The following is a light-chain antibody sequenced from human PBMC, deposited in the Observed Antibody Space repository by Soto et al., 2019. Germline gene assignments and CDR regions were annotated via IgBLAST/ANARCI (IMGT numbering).Light chain of an antibody. CDR1: SSNIGAGYE. J-gene: IGLJ1*01. V-gene: IGLV1-40*01. CDR2: GNT. Sequence: QSALAQPPSVSGAPGQRVTISCTGSSSNIGAGYEVNWYQHLPGAAPKLLIYGNTNRPSGVPDRFSGSKSGTSASLAITGLQAEDVADYYCQSYDSSLSALYVFGTGTKHRP. CDR3: QSYDSSLSALYV.